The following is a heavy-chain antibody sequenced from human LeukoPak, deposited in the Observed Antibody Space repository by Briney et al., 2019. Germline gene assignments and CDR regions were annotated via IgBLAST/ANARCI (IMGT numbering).Heavy chain of an antibody. CDR2: ISGSGAST. CDR1: GFTFSRYG. Sequence: GGSLRLSCAASGFTFSRYGMHCVRQTLGKGLECVSTISGSGASTYYADAVRGRFTISRDNSRNTLQLQMNSLRAEDTAVYYCAKEYSNVYGAWGQGTLVTDSS. V-gene: IGHV3-23*01. D-gene: IGHD6-13*01. J-gene: IGHJ5*02. CDR3: AKEYSNVYGA.